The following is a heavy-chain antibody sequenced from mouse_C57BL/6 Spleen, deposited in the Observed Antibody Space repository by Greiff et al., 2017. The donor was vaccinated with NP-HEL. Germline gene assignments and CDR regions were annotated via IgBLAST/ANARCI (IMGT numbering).Heavy chain of an antibody. V-gene: IGHV1-74*01. J-gene: IGHJ4*01. CDR2: IHPSDSDT. Sequence: QVQLKQPGAELVKPGASVKVSCKASGYTFTSYWMHWVKQRPGQGLEWIGRIHPSDSDTNYNQKFKGKATLTVDKSSSTAYMQLSSLTSEDSAVYYCAIWRYYGNYGAMDYWGQGTSVTVSS. CDR3: AIWRYYGNYGAMDY. CDR1: GYTFTSYW. D-gene: IGHD2-1*01.